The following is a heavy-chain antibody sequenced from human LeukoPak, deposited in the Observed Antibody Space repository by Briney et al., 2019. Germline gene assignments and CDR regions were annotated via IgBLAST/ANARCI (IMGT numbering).Heavy chain of an antibody. D-gene: IGHD3-10*01. CDR3: ARASSYYYYGSGSRGFDY. CDR2: ICSGGSNI. CDR1: GFTFSSYE. J-gene: IGHJ4*02. V-gene: IGHV3-48*03. Sequence: GGSLRLSCAASGFTFSSYEMHWVRQAPGKGLEWVSYICSGGSNIYYADSVKGRFTISRDNAKNSLYLQMNSLRAEDTAVYYWARASSYYYYGSGSRGFDYWGQGALVTVSS.